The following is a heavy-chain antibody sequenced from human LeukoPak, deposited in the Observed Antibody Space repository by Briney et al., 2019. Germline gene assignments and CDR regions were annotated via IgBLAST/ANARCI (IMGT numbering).Heavy chain of an antibody. CDR1: GFTLDDYA. V-gene: IGHV3-43*02. CDR3: AKGVRSGTYYNCFDP. J-gene: IGHJ5*02. Sequence: GGSLRLSCVASGFTLDDYALHWVRQAPGKGLEGISLISGDGDNTYYADSVKGRFTISRDNSKNSLYLQKSSLRAEDTALYYCAKGVRSGTYYNCFDPWGQGTLVTVSS. CDR2: ISGDGDNT. D-gene: IGHD1-26*01.